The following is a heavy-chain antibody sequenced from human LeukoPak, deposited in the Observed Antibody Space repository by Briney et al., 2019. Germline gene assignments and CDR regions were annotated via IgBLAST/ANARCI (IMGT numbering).Heavy chain of an antibody. CDR1: GGSFSGYY. V-gene: IGHV4-34*01. CDR2: INHSGST. J-gene: IGHJ5*02. Sequence: PSETLSLTCAVYGGSFSGYYWSGISQPPGKGLEWIGEINHSGSTNYNPSLKSRVTISVDTSKNQFSLKLSSVTAADTAVYYCARHVSSSWFINWFDPWGQGTLVTVSS. D-gene: IGHD6-13*01. CDR3: ARHVSSSWFINWFDP.